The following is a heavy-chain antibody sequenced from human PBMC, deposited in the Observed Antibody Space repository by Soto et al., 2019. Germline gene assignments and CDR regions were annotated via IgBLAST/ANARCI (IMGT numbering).Heavy chain of an antibody. D-gene: IGHD1-26*01. J-gene: IGHJ6*02. Sequence: EVQLLESGGGLVQPGGSLRLSCAASGFTFSSYSMSWVRQAPGKGLEWVSAISVSGGSTYYADSVKGRFTISRDNSKNTLYLQMNSLRAEDTAVYYCAKGGGATHYYYYGMDVWGQGTTVTVSS. CDR1: GFTFSSYS. V-gene: IGHV3-23*01. CDR3: AKGGGATHYYYYGMDV. CDR2: ISVSGGST.